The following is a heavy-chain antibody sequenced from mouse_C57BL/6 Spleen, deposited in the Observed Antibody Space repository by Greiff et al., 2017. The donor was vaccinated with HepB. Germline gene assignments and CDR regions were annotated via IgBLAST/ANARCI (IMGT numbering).Heavy chain of an antibody. V-gene: IGHV5-4*01. CDR3: ARAYDYDGGFYFDY. Sequence: EVHLVESGGGLVKPGGSLKLSCAASGFTFSSYAMSWVRQTPEKRLEWVATISDGGSYTYYPDNVKGRFPISRDNAKNNLYLQMSHLKSEDTAMYYCARAYDYDGGFYFDYWGQGTTLTVSS. CDR2: ISDGGSYT. J-gene: IGHJ2*01. CDR1: GFTFSSYA. D-gene: IGHD2-4*01.